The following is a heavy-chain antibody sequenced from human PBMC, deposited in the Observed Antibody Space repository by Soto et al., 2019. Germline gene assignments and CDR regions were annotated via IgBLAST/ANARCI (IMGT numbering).Heavy chain of an antibody. CDR3: ARYFGGSSDY. Sequence: SETLSLTCTVSGGSISSSSYYWGWIRQPPGKGLEWIGSIYYSGSTYYNPSLKSRVTISVDTSKNQFSLKLSSVTAADTAGYYCARYFGGSSDYWGQGTLVTVSS. J-gene: IGHJ4*02. V-gene: IGHV4-39*01. CDR2: IYYSGST. CDR1: GGSISSSSYY. D-gene: IGHD1-26*01.